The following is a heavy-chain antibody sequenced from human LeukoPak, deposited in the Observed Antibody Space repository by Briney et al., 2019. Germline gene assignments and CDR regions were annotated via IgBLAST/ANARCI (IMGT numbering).Heavy chain of an antibody. CDR1: GYSISSGYY. J-gene: IGHJ3*02. Sequence: SETLSLTCAVSGYSISSGYYWGWIRPPPGKGLEWIGSIYHSGSTYYNPSLKSRVTISVDTSKNQFSLKLSSVTAADTAVYYCASPANAFDIWGQGTMATVSS. V-gene: IGHV4-38-2*01. CDR3: ASPANAFDI. CDR2: IYHSGST.